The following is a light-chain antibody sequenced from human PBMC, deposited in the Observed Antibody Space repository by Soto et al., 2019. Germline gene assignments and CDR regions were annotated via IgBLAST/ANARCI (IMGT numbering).Light chain of an antibody. J-gene: IGKJ1*01. CDR3: MQPRPTPWT. CDR1: QSLLHSNGYNY. CDR2: LGS. Sequence: DIVMTQSPLSLPVTPGEPASISCRSSQSLLHSNGYNYLDWYLQKLGQSPQLLIYLGSNRASGVHVSFSGNGSGTDFTLKIICVEAEDVGVYYFMQPRPTPWTFGQGTKVEIK. V-gene: IGKV2-28*01.